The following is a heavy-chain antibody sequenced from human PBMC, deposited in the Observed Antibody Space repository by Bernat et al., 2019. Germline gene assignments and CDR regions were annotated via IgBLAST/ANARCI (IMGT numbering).Heavy chain of an antibody. CDR1: GFSCSSFG. D-gene: IGHD6-19*01. J-gene: IGHJ6*02. CDR3: AKSVYSGDNYGMDV. CDR2: IRYDGSNK. Sequence: QVHLVESGGGVVQPGGSLGLSCAASGFSCSSFGMHWLRQAPGEGLEWVALIRYDGSNKYYAGCVKCQVTNTRDNFKKMLNLQMNSQRAEDTAVSYCAKSVYSGDNYGMDVWGQGTTVTVSS. V-gene: IGHV3-30*02.